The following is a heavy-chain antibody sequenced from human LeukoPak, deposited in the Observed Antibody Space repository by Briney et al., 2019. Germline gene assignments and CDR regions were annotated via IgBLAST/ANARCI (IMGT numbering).Heavy chain of an antibody. J-gene: IGHJ6*03. CDR1: GGTFSSYA. V-gene: IGHV1-69*04. CDR2: IIPILGIA. CDR3: ARGRPDEVYYYYMDV. Sequence: ASVKVSCKASGGTFSSYAISWVRQAPGQGLEWMGRIIPILGIANYAQKFQGRVTITADESTSTAYMELSSLRSEDTAVYYCARGRPDEVYYYYMDVWGKGTTVTVSS.